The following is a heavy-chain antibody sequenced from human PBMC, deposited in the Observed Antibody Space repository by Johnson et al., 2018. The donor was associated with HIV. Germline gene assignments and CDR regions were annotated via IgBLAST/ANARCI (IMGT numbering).Heavy chain of an antibody. CDR3: ARDKGRGAFDI. CDR1: GFTFSSYG. J-gene: IGHJ3*02. V-gene: IGHV3-30*03. CDR2: ISYDGSAT. D-gene: IGHD3-10*01. Sequence: QMLLVESGGGVVQPGRSLRLSCAASGFTFSSYGMHWVRQAPGKGLEWVAVISYDGSATHYIDSVKSRVTISRDNAKKSLYMQMNSLRAEDTAVYYCARDKGRGAFDIWGQGTMVTVSS.